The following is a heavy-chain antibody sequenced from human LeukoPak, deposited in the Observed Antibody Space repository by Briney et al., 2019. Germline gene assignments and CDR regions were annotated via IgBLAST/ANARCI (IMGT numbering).Heavy chain of an antibody. Sequence: PSETLSLTCTVSGGSISSGDYYWRWIRQPPGKGLEWIGYIYYSGSTYYNPSLKSRVTISVDTSKNQFSLKLSSVTAADTAVYYCARGQYDILTGYYPPDYWGQGTLVTVSS. D-gene: IGHD3-9*01. J-gene: IGHJ4*02. CDR1: GGSISSGDYY. CDR3: ARGQYDILTGYYPPDY. V-gene: IGHV4-30-4*01. CDR2: IYYSGST.